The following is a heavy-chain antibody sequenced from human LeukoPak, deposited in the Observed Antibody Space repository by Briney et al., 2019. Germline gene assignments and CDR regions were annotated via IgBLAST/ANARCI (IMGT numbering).Heavy chain of an antibody. D-gene: IGHD4-17*01. CDR1: GFSFSDYF. CDR2: ISHDSVVI. J-gene: IGHJ4*02. Sequence: GGSLRLSCVTSGFSFSDYFMNWIRQAPGKGLEWVSYISHDSVVIYYTDSVKGRFTVSRDNVNNLLYLQMSRLTVDDAAVYYCAREGFSTVTSDYWGQGPLVTVSS. CDR3: AREGFSTVTSDY. V-gene: IGHV3-11*04.